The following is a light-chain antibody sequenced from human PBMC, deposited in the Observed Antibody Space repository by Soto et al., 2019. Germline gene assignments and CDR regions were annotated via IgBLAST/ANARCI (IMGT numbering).Light chain of an antibody. CDR3: QYYNNWLAT. J-gene: IGKJ4*01. V-gene: IGKV3-15*01. CDR2: AAS. Sequence: EIVMTQSPATLSVSPGERATLSCRASQSVNIYLAWYQQKPGQAPRLLIYAASTRATGVSARFSGSGSGTEFTLTISSLQSEDFTIYYCQYYNNWLATFGGGTKV. CDR1: QSVNIY.